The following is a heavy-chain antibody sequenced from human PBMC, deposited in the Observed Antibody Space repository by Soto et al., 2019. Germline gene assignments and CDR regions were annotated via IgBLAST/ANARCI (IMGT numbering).Heavy chain of an antibody. Sequence: QVQLVQSGAELKKPGASVKVSCKASGYSFTRYYINWVRQAPGQGLEWMGWISAYNGNTHYEEKLQGRVTLTTDTSTSTAYMELRSLRSDDTAVYFCARGGQWDFLSDYWGQGTLVTVSS. J-gene: IGHJ4*02. V-gene: IGHV1-18*01. CDR3: ARGGQWDFLSDY. CDR1: GYSFTRYY. CDR2: ISAYNGNT. D-gene: IGHD1-26*01.